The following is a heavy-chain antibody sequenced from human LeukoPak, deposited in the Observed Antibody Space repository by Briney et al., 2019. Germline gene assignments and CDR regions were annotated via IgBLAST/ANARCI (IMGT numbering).Heavy chain of an antibody. CDR2: IKQDGSEK. CDR3: AKDYSGSGKVFDP. J-gene: IGHJ5*02. Sequence: GGSLRLSCATSGFTFSSYWMSWVRQAPGKGLEWVANIKQDGSEKYYVDSVKGRFTISRDNAKNSLYLQMNSLRAEDTAVYYCAKDYSGSGKVFDPGGKGTLVTVSS. V-gene: IGHV3-7*01. CDR1: GFTFSSYW. D-gene: IGHD6-13*01.